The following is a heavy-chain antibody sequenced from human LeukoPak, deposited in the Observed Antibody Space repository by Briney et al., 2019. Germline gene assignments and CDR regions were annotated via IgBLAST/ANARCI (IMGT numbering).Heavy chain of an antibody. V-gene: IGHV3-33*08. CDR3: ARDMNVQGYTYAQENFDY. CDR2: IWYDGSNK. Sequence: PGGSLRLSCAASGFTFSSYWMSWVRQAPGKGLEWVAVIWYDGSNKYYADSMKGRFTISRDNSKSTLYLQMNSLRPEDTAVYYCARDMNVQGYTYAQENFDYWGQGTLVTVSS. J-gene: IGHJ4*02. D-gene: IGHD5-18*01. CDR1: GFTFSSYW.